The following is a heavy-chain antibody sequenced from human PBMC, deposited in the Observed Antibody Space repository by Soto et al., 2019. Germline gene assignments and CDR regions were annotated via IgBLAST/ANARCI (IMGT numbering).Heavy chain of an antibody. CDR3: AGGRIAVVPDAMYYYSYGIDV. CDR1: GYTFTRYD. Sequence: QVQLVQSGAEVKKPGASVKVSCKASGYTFTRYDISWVRQAPGQGLEWRGWISAYNGNTNNTQKLQGRVTMTTDPSTSTASLELRSLRSDDTAVYYCAGGRIAVVPDAMYYYSYGIDVWGQGTTVTVS. J-gene: IGHJ6*02. D-gene: IGHD2-2*01. CDR2: ISAYNGNT. V-gene: IGHV1-18*04.